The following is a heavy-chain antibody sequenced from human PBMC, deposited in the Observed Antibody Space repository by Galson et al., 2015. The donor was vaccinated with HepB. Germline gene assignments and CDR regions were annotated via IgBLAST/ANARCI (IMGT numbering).Heavy chain of an antibody. Sequence: SLRLSCAVSGFIFSSYGMHWVRQAPGKGLRWVAVVSSDGSNKSFGDSVKGRFTISRDNSKNTLFLQMNSVRTEDTAVYYCARDWAAQGYDFDYWGQGTVVTVSS. CDR3: ARDWAAQGYDFDY. D-gene: IGHD3-3*01. CDR2: VSSDGSNK. CDR1: GFIFSSYG. J-gene: IGHJ4*02. V-gene: IGHV3-30*03.